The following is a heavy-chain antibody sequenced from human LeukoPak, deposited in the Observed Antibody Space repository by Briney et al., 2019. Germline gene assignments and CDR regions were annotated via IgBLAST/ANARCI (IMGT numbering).Heavy chain of an antibody. Sequence: AGGSLRLSCAASGLTFSSYSMNWVRQAPGKGLEWVSSISSSSSYIYYADSVKGRFTISRDNAKNSLYLQMNSLRAEDTAVYYCARDLRGCNWNDVGYFDYWGQGTLVTVSS. D-gene: IGHD1-1*01. CDR1: GLTFSSYS. CDR2: ISSSSSYI. V-gene: IGHV3-21*01. CDR3: ARDLRGCNWNDVGYFDY. J-gene: IGHJ4*02.